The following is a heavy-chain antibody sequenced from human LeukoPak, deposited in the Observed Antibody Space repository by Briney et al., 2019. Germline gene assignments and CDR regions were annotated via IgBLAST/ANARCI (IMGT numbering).Heavy chain of an antibody. CDR3: ARGPMVRGVIINYYFDY. J-gene: IGHJ4*02. Sequence: RASVKVSCKASGYTFTGYYMYWVRQAPGQGLEWMGWINPNSGGTNYAQKFQGRVTMTRDTSISTAYMELSRLRSDDTAAYYCARGPMVRGVIINYYFDYWGQGTLVTVSS. CDR1: GYTFTGYY. V-gene: IGHV1-2*02. D-gene: IGHD3-10*01. CDR2: INPNSGGT.